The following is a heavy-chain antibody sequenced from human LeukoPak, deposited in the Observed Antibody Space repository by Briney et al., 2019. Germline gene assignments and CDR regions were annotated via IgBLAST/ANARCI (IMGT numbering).Heavy chain of an antibody. CDR1: GGPFSGYY. D-gene: IGHD2-2*02. Sequence: SETLSLTCGVYGGPFSGYYWSWIRQPPGKGLEWLGEINHSGSTNFNPSLKSRVPIPVETSKKQFSLKLSSVSAADTAVFYFARDYVVVVPAAIRYYYYYYMDICGKGDTVTVS. CDR3: ARDYVVVVPAAIRYYYYYYMDI. J-gene: IGHJ6*03. CDR2: INHSGST. V-gene: IGHV4-34*01.